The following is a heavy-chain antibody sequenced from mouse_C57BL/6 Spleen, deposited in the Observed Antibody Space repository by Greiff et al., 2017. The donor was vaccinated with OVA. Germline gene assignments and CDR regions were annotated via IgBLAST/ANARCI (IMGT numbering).Heavy chain of an antibody. CDR1: GYTFTDHT. V-gene: IGHV1-78*01. D-gene: IGHD3-3*01. CDR2: IYPRDGST. J-gene: IGHJ3*01. Sequence: QVQLQQSDAELVKPGASVKISCKVSGYTFTDHTIHWMKQRPVQGLEWIGYIYPRDGSTKYNEKFKGKATLTADKSSSTAYMQLNSLTSEDSAVYFCASPPGGRGWFAYWGQGTLVTVSA. CDR3: ASPPGGRGWFAY.